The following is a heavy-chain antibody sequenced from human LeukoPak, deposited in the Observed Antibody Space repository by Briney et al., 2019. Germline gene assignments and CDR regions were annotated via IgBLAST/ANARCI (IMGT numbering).Heavy chain of an antibody. D-gene: IGHD3-16*01. V-gene: IGHV1-2*02. CDR3: ARPYLRRRLYFDY. Sequence: ASVKVSCKASGYTFTGYYMHWVRQAPGQGREWMGWINPNSGGTNYAQKFQGRVTMTRDTSISTAYMELSRLRSDDTAVYYCARPYLRRRLYFDYWGQGTLVTVSS. J-gene: IGHJ4*02. CDR1: GYTFTGYY. CDR2: INPNSGGT.